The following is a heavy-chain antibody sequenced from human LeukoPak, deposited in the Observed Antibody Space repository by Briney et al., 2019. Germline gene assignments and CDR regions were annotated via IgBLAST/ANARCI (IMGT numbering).Heavy chain of an antibody. CDR3: AKATGTKRVFDY. V-gene: IGHV1-69*05. CDR1: GGTFSSYA. CDR2: IIPIFGAA. J-gene: IGHJ4*02. D-gene: IGHD1-1*01. Sequence: GSSVKVSCKASGGTFSSYAISWVRQAPGQGLEWMGGIIPIFGAANYAQKFQGRVTITTDESTSTAYMELSSLRSEDTAVYYCAKATGTKRVFDYWGQGTLVTVSS.